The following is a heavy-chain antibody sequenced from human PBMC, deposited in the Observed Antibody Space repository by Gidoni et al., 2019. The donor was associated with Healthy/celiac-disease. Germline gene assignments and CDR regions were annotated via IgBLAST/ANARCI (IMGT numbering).Heavy chain of an antibody. D-gene: IGHD3-3*01. CDR1: GFTFSNAW. V-gene: IGHV3-15*01. CDR2: IKSKTDGGTT. Sequence: EVQLVESGGGLVKPGGSLRLSCAASGFTFSNAWMSWFRQAPGKGLECVGRIKSKTDGGTTDYAAPVKGRFTIARDDSKNTLYLQMNSLKTEDTAVYYCTTDATYYDFWSGLYYYGMDVWGQGTTVTVSS. CDR3: TTDATYYDFWSGLYYYGMDV. J-gene: IGHJ6*02.